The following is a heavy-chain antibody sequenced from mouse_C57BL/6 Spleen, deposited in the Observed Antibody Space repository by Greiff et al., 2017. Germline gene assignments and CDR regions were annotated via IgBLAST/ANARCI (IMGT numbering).Heavy chain of an antibody. CDR1: GYNFTSYW. CDR3: ARFCGNHEINYFDY. V-gene: IGHV1-50*01. D-gene: IGHD2-1*01. J-gene: IGHJ2*01. CDR2: IDPSDSYT. Sequence: QVQLQQPGAELVKPGASVKLSCKASGYNFTSYWMQWVKQRPGQGLEWIGEIDPSDSYTNYNQKFKGKATLTVDTSSSTAYMQLSSLTSEDSAVYVYARFCGNHEINYFDYWGQGTTPTVSS.